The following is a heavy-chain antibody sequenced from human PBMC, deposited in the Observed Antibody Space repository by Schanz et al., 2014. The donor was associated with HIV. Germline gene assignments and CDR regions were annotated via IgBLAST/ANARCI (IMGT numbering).Heavy chain of an antibody. J-gene: IGHJ4*02. V-gene: IGHV4-34*01. D-gene: IGHD2-15*01. CDR1: GSSFNDYY. CDR2: ISHSGIT. Sequence: QVRLPQWGAGLLKPSETLSLTCAVYGSSFNDYYWGWIRQAPGKGLEWIGYISHSGITYYSPSLKSRVIISIGRSSNHFPLKLSSVTAADTAVYYCARVTVVEALYYFDYWGQGTLVTVSS. CDR3: ARVTVVEALYYFDY.